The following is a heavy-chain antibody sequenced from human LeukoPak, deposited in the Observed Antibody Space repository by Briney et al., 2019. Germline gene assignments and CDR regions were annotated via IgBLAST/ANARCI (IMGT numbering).Heavy chain of an antibody. V-gene: IGHV3-7*01. D-gene: IGHD1-26*01. J-gene: IGHJ3*02. CDR2: IKEDGSEK. CDR1: GFPFNSYW. CDR3: APEVWELQGASDI. Sequence: GGSLRLSCAASGFPFNSYWMSWVRQAPGRGLEWVANIKEDGSEKFYVDSVKGRFTVSRDNAKNSLFLQMTSLRAEDTALYYCAPEVWELQGASDIWGQGTMVTVSS.